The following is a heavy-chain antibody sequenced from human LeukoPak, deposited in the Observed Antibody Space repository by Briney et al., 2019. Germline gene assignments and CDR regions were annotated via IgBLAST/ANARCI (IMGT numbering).Heavy chain of an antibody. Sequence: GESLKISCRVSGYSFTSYWIAWVRQMPGKGLEWMGFIYPGDSDTTYSPSFQGQVTISVDKSTSTAYLQWSSLKASDTAMYYCARRGYSYSHDYWGQGTLVTVSS. V-gene: IGHV5-51*01. CDR2: IYPGDSDT. CDR1: GYSFTSYW. CDR3: ARRGYSYSHDY. D-gene: IGHD5-18*01. J-gene: IGHJ4*02.